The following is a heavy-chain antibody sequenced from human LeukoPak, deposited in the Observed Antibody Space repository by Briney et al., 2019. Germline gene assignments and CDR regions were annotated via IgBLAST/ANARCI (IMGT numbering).Heavy chain of an antibody. D-gene: IGHD3-10*01. CDR2: IEISGDT. V-gene: IGHV3-23*01. CDR1: GFTFSSHG. CDR3: ASEIRPNDY. Sequence: GGSLRLSCAVSGFTFSSHGFTWVRQVPGKGLEWVSAIEISGDTFYADSVKGRFTISRDNSKDTLYLQLNSLRAEDTAVYYCASEIRPNDYWGQGTLVTVSP. J-gene: IGHJ4*02.